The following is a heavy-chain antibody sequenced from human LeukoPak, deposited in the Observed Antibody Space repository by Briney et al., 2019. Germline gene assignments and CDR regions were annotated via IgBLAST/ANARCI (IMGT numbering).Heavy chain of an antibody. J-gene: IGHJ4*02. V-gene: IGHV7-4-1*02. D-gene: IGHD3-16*02. CDR2: INTNTGNP. Sequence: ASVTVSCKASGYTFTSYAMNWVRQAPGQGLEWMGWINTNTGNPTYAQGFTGRFVFSLDTSVSTAYLQISSLKAEDTAVYYCARGTFGGVIEPFDYWGQGTLVTVSS. CDR1: GYTFTSYA. CDR3: ARGTFGGVIEPFDY.